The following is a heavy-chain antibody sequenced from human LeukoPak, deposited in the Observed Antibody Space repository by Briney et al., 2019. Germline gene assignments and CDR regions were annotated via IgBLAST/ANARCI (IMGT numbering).Heavy chain of an antibody. J-gene: IGHJ4*02. Sequence: ASVKVSCKASGYTFTGYYMHWVRQAPGQGLEWMGWINPNNGVTNYAQNFQGRVTMTRDKSISTAYMELSRLRADDTALYNCAKEGDCSGGTCFDHWGQGTLVTVSS. CDR1: GYTFTGYY. CDR3: AKEGDCSGGTCFDH. CDR2: INPNNGVT. V-gene: IGHV1-2*02. D-gene: IGHD2-15*01.